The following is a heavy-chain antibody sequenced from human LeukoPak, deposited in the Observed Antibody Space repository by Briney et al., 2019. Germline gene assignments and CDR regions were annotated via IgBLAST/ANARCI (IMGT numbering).Heavy chain of an antibody. CDR2: IMYDGSNK. CDR3: ARGGGLDV. CDR1: GFTFSGFG. Sequence: PGGSLRLSCAASGFTFSGFGIHWVRQAPGEGLEWVTLIMYDGSNKYYADSVKGRFTISRDNSKNTVYLQMDSLRAEDTAVYYCARGGGLDVWGQGATVTVSS. V-gene: IGHV3-33*01. J-gene: IGHJ6*02. D-gene: IGHD3-16*01.